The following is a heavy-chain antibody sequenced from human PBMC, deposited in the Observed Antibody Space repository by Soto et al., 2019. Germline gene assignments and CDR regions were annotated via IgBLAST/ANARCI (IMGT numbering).Heavy chain of an antibody. V-gene: IGHV1-69*13. J-gene: IGHJ4*02. D-gene: IGHD3-22*01. Sequence: SVKVSCKASGYTFTGYYMHWVRQVPGQGLEWMGGIIPVFQTAYYTQRFQGRVTITADESTNTAYMELSSLRSEDTAIYYCARGGSGYTWFNEFWGQGTLVTVSS. CDR3: ARGGSGYTWFNEF. CDR1: GYTFTGYY. CDR2: IIPVFQTA.